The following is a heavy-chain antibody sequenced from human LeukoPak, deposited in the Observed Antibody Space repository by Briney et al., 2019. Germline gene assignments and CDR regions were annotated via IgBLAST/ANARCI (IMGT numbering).Heavy chain of an antibody. V-gene: IGHV5-10-1*01. J-gene: IGHJ3*02. CDR3: ARRRADRGVIITLMTFDI. CDR2: IDPSDSYT. CDR1: GYSFTSYW. D-gene: IGHD3-10*01. Sequence: GESLKISCKGSGYSFTSYWIGWVRQMPGKGLEWMGRIDPSDSYTNYSPSFQGHVTISADKSISTAYLQWSSLKASDTAMYYCARRRADRGVIITLMTFDIWGQGTMVTVSS.